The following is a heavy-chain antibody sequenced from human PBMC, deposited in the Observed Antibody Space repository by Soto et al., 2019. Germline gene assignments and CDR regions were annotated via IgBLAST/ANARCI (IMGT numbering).Heavy chain of an antibody. J-gene: IGHJ6*02. Sequence: EVQLLESGGGLVQPGGSLRLSCAASGFTFSSYAMSWVRQAPGKGLEWVSGISGSGGSTYYADSVKGRLTISRDNSKNTLYLQMNSLRAEDTAVYYCAKDCCEKYRSSTSGSGGMDVWGQGTTVTVSS. CDR3: AKDCCEKYRSSTSGSGGMDV. CDR1: GFTFSSYA. CDR2: ISGSGGST. D-gene: IGHD2-2*01. V-gene: IGHV3-23*01.